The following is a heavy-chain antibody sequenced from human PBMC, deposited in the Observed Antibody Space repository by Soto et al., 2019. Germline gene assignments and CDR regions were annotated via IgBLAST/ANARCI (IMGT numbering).Heavy chain of an antibody. CDR1: GGTFSSYT. J-gene: IGHJ4*02. Sequence: KVSCKASGGTFSSYTISWVRQAPGQGLEWMGRIIPILGIANYAQKFQGRVTITADKFTSTAYMELSSLRSEDTAVYYCARVGYQVENYWGQGTLVTVSS. D-gene: IGHD3-16*02. V-gene: IGHV1-69*02. CDR2: IIPILGIA. CDR3: ARVGYQVENY.